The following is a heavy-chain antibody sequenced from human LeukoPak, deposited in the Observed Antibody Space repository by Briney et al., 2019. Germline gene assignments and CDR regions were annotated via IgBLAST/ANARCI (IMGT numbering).Heavy chain of an antibody. D-gene: IGHD3-22*01. J-gene: IGHJ4*02. CDR1: GGSISSYY. V-gene: IGHV4-59*01. CDR2: IYYSGST. Sequence: PSETLSLTCTVSGGSISSYYWSCIRQPPGKGLEWIGYIYYSGSTNYNPSLKSRVTISVDTSKNQFSLKLSSVTAADTAVYYCARQRSSGYSDFDYWGQGTLVTVSS. CDR3: ARQRSSGYSDFDY.